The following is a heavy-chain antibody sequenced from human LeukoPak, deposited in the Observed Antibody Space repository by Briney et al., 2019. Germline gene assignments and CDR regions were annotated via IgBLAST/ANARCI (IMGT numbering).Heavy chain of an antibody. CDR3: ARVGYSSSWDLRHYYYYMDV. CDR2: IYHGGST. Sequence: SETLSLTCTVSGYSISSDDYWGWIRPPPGKGLEWIGSIYHGGSTYYNPSLKSRVTISVDTSKNQSSLKLSSVTAADTAVYYCARVGYSSSWDLRHYYYYMDVWGKGTTVTISS. D-gene: IGHD6-13*01. J-gene: IGHJ6*03. V-gene: IGHV4-38-2*02. CDR1: GYSISSDDY.